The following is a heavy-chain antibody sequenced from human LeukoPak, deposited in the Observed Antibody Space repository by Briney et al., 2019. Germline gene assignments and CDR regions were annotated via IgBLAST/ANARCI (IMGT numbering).Heavy chain of an antibody. D-gene: IGHD5-24*01. J-gene: IGHJ4*02. CDR2: IYYSGTT. Sequence: SETLSLTCTVSGGSLYSYYWSWIRQPPGKGLEWIGYIYYSGTTRYSPSLESRVTISLDTSKNQFSLKLSSVTAADTAVCYCARGPDDFDYWGQGTLVTVSS. CDR3: ARGPDDFDY. V-gene: IGHV4-59*01. CDR1: GGSLYSYY.